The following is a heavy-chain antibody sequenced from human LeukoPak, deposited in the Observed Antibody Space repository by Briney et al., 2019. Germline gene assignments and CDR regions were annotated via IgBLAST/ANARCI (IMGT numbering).Heavy chain of an antibody. CDR2: FDPEDGET. D-gene: IGHD2-2*01. J-gene: IGHJ1*01. V-gene: IGHV1-24*01. CDR3: ARDPGGYCSSTSCYEYFQH. Sequence: ASVKVSCKVSGYTLTELSMHWVRQAPGKGLEWMGGFDPEDGETIYAQKFQGRVTMTEDTSTDTAYMELSSLRSEDTAVYYCARDPGGYCSSTSCYEYFQHWGQGTLVTVSS. CDR1: GYTLTELS.